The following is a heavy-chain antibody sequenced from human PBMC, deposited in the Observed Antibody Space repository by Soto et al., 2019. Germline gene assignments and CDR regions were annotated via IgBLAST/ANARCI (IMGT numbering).Heavy chain of an antibody. CDR3: ASLLEDCSGAICPYQH. D-gene: IGHD2-15*01. CDR1: GFTFSDYY. V-gene: IGHV3-11*01. J-gene: IGHJ1*01. Sequence: GGSLRLSCSASGFTFSDYYMSWIRQAPGKGLEWVSYISRSGSTIYYADSVKGRFTISRDNAKNSLYLQMNSLRAEDTAVYYCASLLEDCSGAICPYQHWGQGTLVTVSS. CDR2: ISRSGSTI.